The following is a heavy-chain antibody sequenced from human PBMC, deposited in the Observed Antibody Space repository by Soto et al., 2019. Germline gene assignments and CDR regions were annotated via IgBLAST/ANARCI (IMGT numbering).Heavy chain of an antibody. CDR2: LSGSGTST. CDR1: GFTFINYA. D-gene: IGHD6-19*01. CDR3: AKATTNGGWFNPFDS. Sequence: PGGSLRLSCAASGFTFINYAMNWVRQAPGKGREWVSGLSGSGTSTYYADSVKGRFTISRDNSRDTLFLQMNSLTAEDTAVYYCAKATTNGGWFNPFDSWCQGALVTVSS. V-gene: IGHV3-23*01. J-gene: IGHJ4*02.